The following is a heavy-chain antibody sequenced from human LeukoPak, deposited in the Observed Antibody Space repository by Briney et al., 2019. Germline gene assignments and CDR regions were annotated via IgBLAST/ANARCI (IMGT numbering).Heavy chain of an antibody. V-gene: IGHV3-7*03. J-gene: IGHJ4*02. CDR2: INEDGSTK. Sequence: GGSLRLSCAASGFTFSNYWMSWVRQAPRKGLEWVAIINEDGSTKYYVDSLKGRFVISRDNAKNSLYLQMSGLRADDTAVYYCARDYLRSIEYWGQGALVTVSS. CDR3: ARDYLRSIEY. D-gene: IGHD3-10*01. CDR1: GFTFSNYW.